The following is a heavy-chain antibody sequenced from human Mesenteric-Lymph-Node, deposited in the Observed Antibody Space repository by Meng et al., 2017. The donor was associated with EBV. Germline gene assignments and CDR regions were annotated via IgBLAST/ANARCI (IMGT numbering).Heavy chain of an antibody. Sequence: VQLQESGPRLVNPLGTLSLTGAVSSGSISSSNLWSWVRQPPGKGLEWIGEIYHSGITNYNPSLSSRVTMSVDKSKNQFSLNLISLTAADTAVYYCASAQCSGGGCPGGSWGQGTLVTVSS. CDR3: ASAQCSGGGCPGGS. CDR1: SGSISSSNL. CDR2: IYHSGIT. D-gene: IGHD2-15*01. J-gene: IGHJ5*02. V-gene: IGHV4-4*02.